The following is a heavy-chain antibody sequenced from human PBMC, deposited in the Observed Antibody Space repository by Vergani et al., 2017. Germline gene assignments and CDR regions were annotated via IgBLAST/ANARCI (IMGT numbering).Heavy chain of an antibody. V-gene: IGHV1-69*12. J-gene: IGHJ4*02. CDR3: AKENEHSDYFDS. Sequence: QVQLVQSGAEVKKPGSSVKVSCKASGDSFTNYVMSWVRQTPGQGLEWMGGIMPMFGTPNYAQKFLGRVTITADESTSTAYLELNSLTLEDTAVYYCAKENEHSDYFDSWGQGSLVTVSS. CDR2: IMPMFGTP. CDR1: GDSFTNYV. D-gene: IGHD1-1*01.